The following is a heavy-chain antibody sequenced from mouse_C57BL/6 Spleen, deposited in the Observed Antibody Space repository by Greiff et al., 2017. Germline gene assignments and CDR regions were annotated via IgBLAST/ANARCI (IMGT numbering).Heavy chain of an antibody. J-gene: IGHJ1*03. CDR2: ISSGGSYT. CDR3: ARHYYGSSPPFNV. V-gene: IGHV5-6*01. Sequence: VQLKESGGDLVKPGGSLKLSCAASGFTFSSYGMSWVRQTPDKRLEWVATISSGGSYTYYPDSVKGRFTISRDKAKNTLYLQMSSLKSEDTAMYYCARHYYGSSPPFNVWGTGTTVTVSS. D-gene: IGHD1-1*01. CDR1: GFTFSSYG.